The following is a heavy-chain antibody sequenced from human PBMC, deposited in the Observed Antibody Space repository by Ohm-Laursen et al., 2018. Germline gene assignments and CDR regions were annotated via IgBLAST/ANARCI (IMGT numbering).Heavy chain of an antibody. J-gene: IGHJ4*02. Sequence: SLRLSCTASGFTFSSYEMNWVRQAPGKGLEWVSSISSSGSHIYYADSVKGRFTISRDNANNSLDLQMNSLRAEDTAVYYCVKNSDYWGQGTLVTVSS. V-gene: IGHV3-21*01. CDR1: GFTFSSYE. CDR2: ISSSGSHI. CDR3: VKNSDY.